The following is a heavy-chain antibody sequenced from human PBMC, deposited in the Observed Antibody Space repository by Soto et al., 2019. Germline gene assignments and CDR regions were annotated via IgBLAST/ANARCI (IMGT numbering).Heavy chain of an antibody. CDR3: VKDRYGYSFDFDY. J-gene: IGHJ4*02. CDR1: GFTFSSYA. V-gene: IGHV3-64D*08. CDR2: ISSNGGST. D-gene: IGHD2-21*01. Sequence: PGGSLRLSFSASGFTFSSYAMHWVRQAPGKGLEYVSAISSNGGSTYYADSVKGRFTISRDNSKNTLYLQMSSLRAEDTAVYYCVKDRYGYSFDFDYWGQGTLVTVSS.